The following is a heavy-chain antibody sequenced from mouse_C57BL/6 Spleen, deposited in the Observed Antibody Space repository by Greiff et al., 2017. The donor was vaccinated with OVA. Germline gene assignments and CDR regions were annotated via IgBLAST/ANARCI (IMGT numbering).Heavy chain of an antibody. V-gene: IGHV5-9-1*02. CDR2: ISSGGGSI. J-gene: IGHJ4*01. CDR1: GFTFSSYA. Sequence: EVQVVESGEGLVKPGGSLKLSCAASGFTFSSYAMSWVRQTPEKRLEWIAYISSGGGSISYADTVKGRFTIPRDNARNTLYLQMSSLKSEDTAMYYGTSDRDYDDGESAMDYWGQGTSVTVSS. D-gene: IGHD2-4*01. CDR3: TSDRDYDDGESAMDY.